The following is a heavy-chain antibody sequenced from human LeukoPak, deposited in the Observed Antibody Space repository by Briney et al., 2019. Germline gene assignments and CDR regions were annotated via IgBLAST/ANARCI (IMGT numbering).Heavy chain of an antibody. V-gene: IGHV4-59*01. J-gene: IGHJ4*02. D-gene: IGHD2-21*02. CDR1: GDSISSFY. CDR2: MYDSGST. CDR3: AGTANWLSFEY. Sequence: SETLSLTCTVSGDSISSFYWRWVRHPPGKGLEGIANMYDSGSTNYNPSLKSRVTISLDMSKNQFSLKLNSVTAADSAVYYCAGTANWLSFEYWGQGTLVTASS.